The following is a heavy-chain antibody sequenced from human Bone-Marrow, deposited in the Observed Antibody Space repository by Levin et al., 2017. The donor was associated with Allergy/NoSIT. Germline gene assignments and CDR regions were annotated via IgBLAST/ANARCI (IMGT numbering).Heavy chain of an antibody. J-gene: IGHJ4*02. Sequence: MPSETLSLTCTVSSASINSGGYYWTWIRQHPGKGLEWIGSIYYSGSTFYNPSLKSRVALSVDTSKNQFSLRVNSVTAADTAVYYCAGAGYGSTGLFDCWGQGTLVTVSS. CDR3: AGAGYGSTGLFDC. V-gene: IGHV4-31*03. D-gene: IGHD3-10*01. CDR2: IYYSGST. CDR1: SASINSGGYY.